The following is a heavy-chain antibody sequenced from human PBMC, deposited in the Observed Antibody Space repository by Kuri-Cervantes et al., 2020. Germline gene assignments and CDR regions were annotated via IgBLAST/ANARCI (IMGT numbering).Heavy chain of an antibody. V-gene: IGHV4-38-2*01. CDR3: ARFGESWTDY. CDR2: IYYSGST. D-gene: IGHD3-10*01. J-gene: IGHJ4*02. CDR1: GYSISSGYY. Sequence: GSLRLSCAVSGYSISSGYYWGWIRQPPGKGLEWIGSIYYSGSTYYNPSLKSRVTISVDTSKNQFSLKLSSVTAADTAVYYCARFGESWTDYWGQGTLVTVSS.